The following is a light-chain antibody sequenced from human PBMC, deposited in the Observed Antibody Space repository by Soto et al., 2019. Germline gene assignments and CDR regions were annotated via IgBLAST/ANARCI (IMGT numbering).Light chain of an antibody. V-gene: IGKV1-17*01. CDR3: QQYNSYSEA. CDR2: GAS. Sequence: QMTQSPSSLSASVGDRISITCRASRDIGSELSWYQQKPPKAPELLIYGASTLQSGVPSRFSGSGSGTEFTLTISSLQPDDFATYYCQQYNSYSEAFGQGTKVDIK. J-gene: IGKJ1*01. CDR1: RDIGSE.